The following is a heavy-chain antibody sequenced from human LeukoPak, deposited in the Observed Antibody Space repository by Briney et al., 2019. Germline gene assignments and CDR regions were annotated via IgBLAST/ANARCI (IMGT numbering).Heavy chain of an antibody. CDR3: ARGPSTYYYDSSVGAFDI. V-gene: IGHV3-13*01. J-gene: IGHJ3*02. D-gene: IGHD3-22*01. Sequence: PGGSLRLSCAASGFTFSSYDMHWVRQATGKGLEWVSAIGTAGDTYYPGSVKGRFTISRENAKNSLYLQMNSLRAGDTAVYYCARGPSTYYYDSSVGAFDIWGQGTMVTVS. CDR2: IGTAGDT. CDR1: GFTFSSYD.